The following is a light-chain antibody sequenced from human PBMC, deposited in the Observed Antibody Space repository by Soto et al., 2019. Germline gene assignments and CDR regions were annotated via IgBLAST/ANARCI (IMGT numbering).Light chain of an antibody. CDR3: QQSYSTPYT. V-gene: IGKV1-39*01. Sequence: DIQMTQSPSSLSASVGDRVTITCRASQSISIYFNWYQQKPGKAPKLLIYGASSLQSGVPSRFSGSGSGTHFTLIISSLQPEDFATYYCQQSYSTPYTFGQGTNVEIK. J-gene: IGKJ2*01. CDR1: QSISIY. CDR2: GAS.